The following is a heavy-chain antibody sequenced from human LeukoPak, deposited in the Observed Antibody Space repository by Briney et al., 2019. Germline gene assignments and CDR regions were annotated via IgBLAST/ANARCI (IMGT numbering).Heavy chain of an antibody. CDR3: ASLAAGDMAVAGTGPSDY. CDR1: GGSISGYY. J-gene: IGHJ4*02. Sequence: PSETLSLTCTVSGGSISGYYWSWIRQPPGKGLEWIGEINHSGSTNYNPSLKSRVTISVDTSKNQFSLKLSSVTAADTAVYYCASLAAGDMAVAGTGPSDYWGQGTLVTVSS. V-gene: IGHV4-34*01. D-gene: IGHD6-19*01. CDR2: INHSGST.